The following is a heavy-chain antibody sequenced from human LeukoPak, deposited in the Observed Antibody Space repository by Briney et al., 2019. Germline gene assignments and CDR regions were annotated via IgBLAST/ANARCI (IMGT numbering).Heavy chain of an antibody. V-gene: IGHV4-59*08. J-gene: IGHJ5*02. Sequence: SETLSLTCTVSGGSISSYYWSWIRQPPGKGLEWIGYIYYSGSTNYNPSLKSRVTISVDTSKNQFSLKLSSVTAADTAVFYCARSIAAADWFDPWGQGILVTVSS. CDR1: GGSISSYY. D-gene: IGHD6-13*01. CDR2: IYYSGST. CDR3: ARSIAAADWFDP.